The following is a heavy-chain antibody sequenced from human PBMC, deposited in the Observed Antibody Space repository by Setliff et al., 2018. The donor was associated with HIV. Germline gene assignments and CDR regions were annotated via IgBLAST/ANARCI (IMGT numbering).Heavy chain of an antibody. V-gene: IGHV1-2*06. D-gene: IGHD3-22*01. CDR1: GYTFTGYY. Sequence: ASVKVSCKASGYTFTGYYMHWVRQAPGQGLEWMGRINPNSGDTDYRQKFQGRVTMTTHTSTNTAYMELRSLRSDDTAVYYCGRSETRDSRGLYYWGQGTLVTVSS. CDR3: GRSETRDSRGLYY. J-gene: IGHJ4*02. CDR2: INPNSGDT.